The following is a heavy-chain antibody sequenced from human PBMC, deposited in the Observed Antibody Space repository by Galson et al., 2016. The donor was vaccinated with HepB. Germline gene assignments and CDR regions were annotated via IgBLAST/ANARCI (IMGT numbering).Heavy chain of an antibody. J-gene: IGHJ4*02. D-gene: IGHD3-10*01. V-gene: IGHV3-23*01. CDR3: AKLGVRVATGGVDY. Sequence: SLRLSCAGSGLASSYHVMYWVRQAPGKGLEWVSAIRGSDNVPTYADSVKGRFTIFRDDSKNAVFLQMNSLRADDTAIYYCAKLGVRVATGGVDYWGQGTLVTVSS. CDR2: IRGSDNVP. CDR1: GLASSYHV.